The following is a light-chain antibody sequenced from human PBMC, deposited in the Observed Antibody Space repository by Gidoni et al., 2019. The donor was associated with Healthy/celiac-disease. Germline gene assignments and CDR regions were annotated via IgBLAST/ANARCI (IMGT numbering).Light chain of an antibody. CDR2: AAS. J-gene: IGKJ1*01. CDR3: QQSYSTART. CDR1: QSISSY. Sequence: IQMTQSPSSLSASVGDRVTITCRASQSISSYLNWYQQKPGKAPKLLIDAASSFESGVPSRFSGSGSGIDFTLTISRLEHEDFENYYWQQSYSTARTFGQGTKVEIK. V-gene: IGKV1-39*01.